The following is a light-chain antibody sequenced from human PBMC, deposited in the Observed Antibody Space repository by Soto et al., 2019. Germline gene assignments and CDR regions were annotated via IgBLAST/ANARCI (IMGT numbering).Light chain of an antibody. CDR3: QHYTLYSAS. CDR1: QNIFTY. Sequence: DVQVTQSPSTLSASVGDRVTISCRASQNIFTYLAWYQQKPGKAPKLLIFDASTLQSGVPPRFSGSGSGTEFTLTISSLQPDDFATYYCQHYTLYSASFGPGTKVDIK. V-gene: IGKV1-5*01. J-gene: IGKJ3*01. CDR2: DAS.